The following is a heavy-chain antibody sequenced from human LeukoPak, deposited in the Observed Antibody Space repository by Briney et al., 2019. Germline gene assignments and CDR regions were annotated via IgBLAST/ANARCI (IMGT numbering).Heavy chain of an antibody. V-gene: IGHV4-39*01. CDR2: IYYSTAT. D-gene: IGHD3-10*01. CDR3: ARHGGAWFGELYHLDY. J-gene: IGHJ4*02. CDR1: GGSITSHNYY. Sequence: SETLSLTCTVSGGSITSHNYYWGWIRQPPGKGLEWIGSIYYSTATYYNPSLKSRVTIFVDTSKNQFSLNLSSVTAADTAVYYCARHGGAWFGELYHLDYWGQGSLVTVSS.